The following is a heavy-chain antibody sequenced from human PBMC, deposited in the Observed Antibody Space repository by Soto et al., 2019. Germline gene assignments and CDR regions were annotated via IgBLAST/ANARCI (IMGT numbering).Heavy chain of an antibody. CDR3: ARGKYGSGSYYLNYYYYGMDV. CDR1: GFTFSSYA. V-gene: IGHV3-30-3*01. D-gene: IGHD3-10*01. CDR2: ISYDGSNK. Sequence: QVQLVESGGGVVQPGRSLRLSCAASGFTFSSYAMHWVRQAPGKGLEWVAVISYDGSNKYYADSVKGRFTISRDNSKNTLYLQRHSLRAEDTAVYYCARGKYGSGSYYLNYYYYGMDVWGQGTTVTVSS. J-gene: IGHJ6*02.